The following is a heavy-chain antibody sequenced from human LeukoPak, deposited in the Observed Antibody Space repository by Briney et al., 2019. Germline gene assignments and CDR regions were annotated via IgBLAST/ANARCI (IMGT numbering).Heavy chain of an antibody. Sequence: SETLSLTCTVSGGSISSGTYYWAWIRQPPGKGLEWIGTIYHSGSTYYNPSLKSRVTISVDTSKNQFSLNLTSLTAADTAVYYCARDRKYYYHMDAWGKGTTVTVSS. CDR1: GGSISSGTYY. D-gene: IGHD1-14*01. CDR3: ARDRKYYYHMDA. V-gene: IGHV4-39*07. CDR2: IYHSGST. J-gene: IGHJ6*03.